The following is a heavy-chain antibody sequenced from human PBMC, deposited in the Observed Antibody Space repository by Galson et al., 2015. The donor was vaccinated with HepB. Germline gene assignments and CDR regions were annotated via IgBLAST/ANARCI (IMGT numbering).Heavy chain of an antibody. CDR1: AGAFSTYT. CDR3: VRQYDTSGYYPY. J-gene: IGHJ4*02. Sequence: SVKVSCKASAGAFSTYTLSWVRRAPGQGLEWMGGIIPLFGSANYAQKFQGRVTITADESTSTTYMELRRLRSEDTAVYYCVRQYDTSGYYPYWGRGTLVTVSS. D-gene: IGHD3-22*01. CDR2: IIPLFGSA. V-gene: IGHV1-69*13.